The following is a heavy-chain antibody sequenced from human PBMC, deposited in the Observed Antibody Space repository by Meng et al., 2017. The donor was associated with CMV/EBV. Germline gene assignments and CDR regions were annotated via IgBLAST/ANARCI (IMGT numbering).Heavy chain of an antibody. CDR2: INPSGGST. J-gene: IGHJ5*02. Sequence: ASVKVSCKASGYTFTSYYMHWVRQAPGQGLEWMRIINPSGGSTSYAQKFQGRVTMTRDTSTSTVYMELSSLRSEDTAVYYCARDFFSLEWLQYPPAPNWFDPWGQGTLVTVSS. V-gene: IGHV1-46*01. D-gene: IGHD3-3*01. CDR3: ARDFFSLEWLQYPPAPNWFDP. CDR1: GYTFTSYY.